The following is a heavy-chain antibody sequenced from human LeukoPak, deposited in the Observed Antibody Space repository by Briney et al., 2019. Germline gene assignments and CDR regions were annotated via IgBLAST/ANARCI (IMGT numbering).Heavy chain of an antibody. CDR2: ISSSSSYI. Sequence: GGSLRLSCAASGFTFSSYSMNWVRQAPGKGLEWVSSISSSSSYIYYADSVKGRFTISRDNAKNSLYLQMNSLRAEDTAVYYCARVPYRGYYDSSGLFYFDYWGQGTLVTVSS. CDR3: ARVPYRGYYDSSGLFYFDY. D-gene: IGHD3-22*01. CDR1: GFTFSSYS. V-gene: IGHV3-21*01. J-gene: IGHJ4*02.